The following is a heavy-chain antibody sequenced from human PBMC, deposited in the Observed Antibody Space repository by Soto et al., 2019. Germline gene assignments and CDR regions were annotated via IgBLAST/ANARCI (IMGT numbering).Heavy chain of an antibody. Sequence: QVQLVESGGGVVQPGRSLRLSCAVSGFTYHWVRQAPGKGLEWVAVISYDGSNKYYADSVKGRFTIPRDNSKNTLYLQMNSLKPEDTAVYYCATVTTTLGAVDMWGQGTMVTVSS. CDR3: ATVTTTLGAVDM. V-gene: IGHV3-30-3*01. CDR2: ISYDGSNK. CDR1: GFTY. J-gene: IGHJ3*02. D-gene: IGHD3-22*01.